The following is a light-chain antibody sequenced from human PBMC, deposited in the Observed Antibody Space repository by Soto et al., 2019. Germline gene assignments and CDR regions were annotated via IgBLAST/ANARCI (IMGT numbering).Light chain of an antibody. V-gene: IGKV3-15*01. CDR3: QQYFEWPPMT. J-gene: IGKJ1*01. CDR1: ETVATN. Sequence: EVVMTQSPATLSASPGERATLSCWASETVATNLAWYQQKPGQAPRLLISGASTRAAGISDRFRGSGSGTEFTLTISSRRSEDSCIYYCQQYFEWPPMTFGQGTKVEI. CDR2: GAS.